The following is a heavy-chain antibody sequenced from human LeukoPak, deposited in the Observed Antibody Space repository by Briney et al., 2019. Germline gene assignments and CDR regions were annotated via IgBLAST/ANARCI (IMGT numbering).Heavy chain of an antibody. CDR3: AKGVEALAAGTRQ. V-gene: IGHV4-59*01. Sequence: PSETLSLTCTVSGGFISRYLWSWLRQPPGKGVAWVGYIYYSESNNHNPSHRSRVTISVDTAKNQFALKLSSVTASDTAVYYCAKGVEALAAGTRQWGQGTLVTVFS. D-gene: IGHD6-13*01. CDR2: IYYSESN. CDR1: GGFISRYL. J-gene: IGHJ4*02.